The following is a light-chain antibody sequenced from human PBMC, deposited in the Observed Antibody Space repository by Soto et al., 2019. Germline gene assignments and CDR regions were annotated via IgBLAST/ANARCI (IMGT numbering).Light chain of an antibody. J-gene: IGKJ4*01. V-gene: IGKV3-20*01. Sequence: EIVLTQFPGALSLSPGERVTLSCRASQTVSNTYLAWYQQKSGQAPKFLIYAASNRATGIPDRFSGSGSGTDFTLTISRLEPEDFAVYYCQQYGALPHTFGGGTKVEIK. CDR3: QQYGALPHT. CDR1: QTVSNTY. CDR2: AAS.